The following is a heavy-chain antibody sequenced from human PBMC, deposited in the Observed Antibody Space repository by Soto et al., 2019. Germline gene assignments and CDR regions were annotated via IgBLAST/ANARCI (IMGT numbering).Heavy chain of an antibody. V-gene: IGHV1-8*01. D-gene: IGHD3-3*01. Sequence: QVQLVQSGAEVKKPGASVKVSCKASGYTFTSYDINWVRQATGQGLEWMGWMNPNSGNTGYAQKFQGKVTMTRNTSISTAYMELSRLRSEDTAVYYCARGLRAFWSGYTDAFDIWGQGTMVTVSS. CDR3: ARGLRAFWSGYTDAFDI. CDR2: MNPNSGNT. CDR1: GYTFTSYD. J-gene: IGHJ3*02.